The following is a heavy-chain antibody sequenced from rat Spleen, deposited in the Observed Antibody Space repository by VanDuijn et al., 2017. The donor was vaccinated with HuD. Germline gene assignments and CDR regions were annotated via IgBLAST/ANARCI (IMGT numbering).Heavy chain of an antibody. CDR1: GFSLNNYG. Sequence: QVQLKESGPGLVQPSQTLSLTCTVSGFSLNNYGVLWVRQPPGKGLEWMGGIWGEGSTNYNSALKSRLTISRDTSKSQVFLKMNSLQTEDTATYYCARAHTTGIRDWLAYWGQGTLVTVSS. CDR3: ARAHTTGIRDWLAY. D-gene: IGHD1-9*01. J-gene: IGHJ3*01. CDR2: IWGEGST. V-gene: IGHV2-13*01.